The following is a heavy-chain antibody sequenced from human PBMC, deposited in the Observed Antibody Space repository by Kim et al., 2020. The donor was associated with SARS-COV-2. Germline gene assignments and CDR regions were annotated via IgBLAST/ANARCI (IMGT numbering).Heavy chain of an antibody. D-gene: IGHD3-16*01. V-gene: IGHV4-4*02. CDR1: DASISSDTW. CDR3: AIAVWGSRVFAV. Sequence: SETLSFTCAVSDASISSDTWWSWVRQPPGKGLEWIGEVYHSGSTNYNPSLKTLVSISVDKSTNQFSLRLSPVTAADTAVYICAIAVWGSRVFAVWGQG. CDR2: VYHSGST. J-gene: IGHJ4*02.